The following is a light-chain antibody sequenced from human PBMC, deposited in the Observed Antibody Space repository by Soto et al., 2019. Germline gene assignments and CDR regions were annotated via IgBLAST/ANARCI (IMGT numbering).Light chain of an antibody. J-gene: IGLJ1*01. CDR1: SSNVGGYNY. CDR3: SSYAGSSNV. V-gene: IGLV2-8*01. CDR2: EVN. Sequence: QSVPTQPPSASGSPGHSVAISCTGTSSNVGGYNYVSWYQQHPGKAPNLMIYEVNKRPSGVPDRFSGAKSGNTASLTVYCLQAEDEADYYCSSYAGSSNVFGTGTKVTVL.